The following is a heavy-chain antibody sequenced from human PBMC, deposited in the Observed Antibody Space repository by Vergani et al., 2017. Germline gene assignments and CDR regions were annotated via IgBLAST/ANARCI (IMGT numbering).Heavy chain of an antibody. CDR1: GFSLSRFW. J-gene: IGHJ2*01. CDR3: VRLPRSPWNFDL. V-gene: IGHV3-7*01. CDR2: ISPDGSAT. Sequence: VRLVESGRGVVQPGGSLRLSCAASGFSLSRFWMSWVRQAPEKGLEWVAHISPDGSATSYVDSVKGRFTISRDNTKNSLSLQMSGLRVEDTAVYYCVRLPRSPWNFDLGCRGTLITVSS.